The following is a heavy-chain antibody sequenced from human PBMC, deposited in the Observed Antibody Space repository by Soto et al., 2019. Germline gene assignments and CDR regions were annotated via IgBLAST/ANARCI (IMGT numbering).Heavy chain of an antibody. D-gene: IGHD3-10*01. CDR1: GGSFSGFY. V-gene: IGHV4-34*01. CDR3: ARAKITALFDY. CDR2: INHSGST. J-gene: IGHJ4*02. Sequence: TSETLSITCAVYGGSFSGFYWTWIRQPPGTGLEWIGEINHSGSTNYNPSLKSRVTISVDTSKNQFSLKLTSVTAADTAVYYCARAKITALFDYWGQGTLVTVS.